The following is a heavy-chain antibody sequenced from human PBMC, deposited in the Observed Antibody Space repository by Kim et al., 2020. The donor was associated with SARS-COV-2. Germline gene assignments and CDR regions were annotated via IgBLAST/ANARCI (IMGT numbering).Heavy chain of an antibody. CDR1: GFPFSLYG. CDR3: AIVPLSNVLTRD. D-gene: IGHD2-21*02. CDR2: ISTTSSCK. J-gene: IGHJ4*02. Sequence: GGSLRLSCAASGFPFSLYGMHWVRQAPGKGLEWVLYISTTSSCKYYADSEKGRFTVSRDNAKNSVYLQMNSMRADDTAVYFCAIVPLSNVLTRDWGQGT. V-gene: IGHV3-21*06.